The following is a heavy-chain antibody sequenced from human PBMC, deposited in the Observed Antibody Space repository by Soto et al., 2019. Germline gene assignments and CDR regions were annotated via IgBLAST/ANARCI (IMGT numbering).Heavy chain of an antibody. CDR3: ARDRMGEDYYYGMDV. D-gene: IGHD3-16*01. J-gene: IGHJ6*02. Sequence: GSLRLSCAASGFTFSSYGMHWVRQAPGKGLEWVAVIWYDGSNKYYADSVKGRFTISRDNSKNTLYLQMNSLRAEDTAVYYCARDRMGEDYYYGMDVWGQGTTVTVSS. CDR1: GFTFSSYG. CDR2: IWYDGSNK. V-gene: IGHV3-33*01.